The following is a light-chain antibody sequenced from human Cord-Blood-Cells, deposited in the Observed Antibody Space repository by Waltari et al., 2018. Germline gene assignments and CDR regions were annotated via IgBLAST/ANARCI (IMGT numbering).Light chain of an antibody. CDR1: RSDVGGYNY. J-gene: IGLJ1*01. CDR2: DVS. CDR3: SSYTSSSTLV. Sequence: QSALTQPASGSGSPGQSITISCTGTRSDVGGYNYFSWYQQHPGKAPKLMIYDVSNRPSGVSNRFSGSKSGNTASLTISGLQAEDEADYYCSSYTSSSTLVFGTGTKVTVL. V-gene: IGLV2-14*01.